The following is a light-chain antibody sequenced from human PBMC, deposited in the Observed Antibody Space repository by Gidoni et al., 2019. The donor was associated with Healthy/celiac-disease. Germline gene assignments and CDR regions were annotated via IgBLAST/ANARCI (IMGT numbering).Light chain of an antibody. CDR3: QTWGTGFPV. V-gene: IGLV4-69*01. CDR2: LNSDGSH. CDR1: SGHSSYA. Sequence: QLVLTQSPSASASLGASVKLTCTLSSGHSSYAIAWQQQQPEKGPRYLMKLNSDGSHRKGDGIPDRFSGSSSGAERYLTISSLQSEDEADYYCQTWGTGFPVFGGGTQLTVL. J-gene: IGLJ7*01.